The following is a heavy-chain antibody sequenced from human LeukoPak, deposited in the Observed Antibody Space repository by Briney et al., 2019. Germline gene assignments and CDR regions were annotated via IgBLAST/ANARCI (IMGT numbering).Heavy chain of an antibody. CDR1: GYTFTGYY. Sequence: GASVKVSCKASGYTFTGYYMHWVRQAPGQGLEWMGWINPNSGGTNYAQKFQGRVTMTRDTSISTAYMELSRLRSDDTAVYYCAGTHFYSNYIAEYFQHWGQGTLVTVSS. V-gene: IGHV1-2*02. CDR2: INPNSGGT. J-gene: IGHJ1*01. CDR3: AGTHFYSNYIAEYFQH. D-gene: IGHD4-11*01.